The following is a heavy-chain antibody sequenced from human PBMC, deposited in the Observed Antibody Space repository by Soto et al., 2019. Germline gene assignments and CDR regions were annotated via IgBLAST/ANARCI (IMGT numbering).Heavy chain of an antibody. CDR3: ARHDTSDFYVDH. CDR1: GGSISSYY. Sequence: SETLSLTCTVSGGSISSYYWSWIRQPPGKGLEWIGYIYYSGSTNFNPSLKSRVTISVDTSKNQFSLKLSSVTAADTAVYYCARHDTSDFYVDHWGQGTLVTVS. CDR2: IYYSGST. V-gene: IGHV4-59*08. J-gene: IGHJ4*02. D-gene: IGHD6-19*01.